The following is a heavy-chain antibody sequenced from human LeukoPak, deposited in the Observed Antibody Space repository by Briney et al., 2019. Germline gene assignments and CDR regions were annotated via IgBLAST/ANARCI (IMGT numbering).Heavy chain of an antibody. Sequence: GGSLRLSCAASGFTFFTYSMHWVRQAPGKGLEWVAVTSYDGSNEYYNDSVKGRFTISRDNSKNTLYLQMNSLRPEDTAVYYCARDQSIRYFDWLYTFDYWGQGTLVTVSS. V-gene: IGHV3-30*04. CDR2: TSYDGSNE. J-gene: IGHJ4*02. D-gene: IGHD3-9*01. CDR1: GFTFFTYS. CDR3: ARDQSIRYFDWLYTFDY.